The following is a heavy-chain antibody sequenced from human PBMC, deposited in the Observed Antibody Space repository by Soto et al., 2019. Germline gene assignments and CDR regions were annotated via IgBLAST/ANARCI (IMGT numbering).Heavy chain of an antibody. V-gene: IGHV3-11*05. Sequence: QVPLVESGGGLVKPGGSPRLSCAASGLTFSDYYMSWIRQAPGKGLEWVSYITSSGDYTKYADSVRGRFTISRGNAKNSLYLQMNSLRADDTAVYYCARELDGIDVWGQGTTVIVSS. CDR3: ARELDGIDV. CDR2: ITSSGDYT. CDR1: GLTFSDYY. J-gene: IGHJ6*02.